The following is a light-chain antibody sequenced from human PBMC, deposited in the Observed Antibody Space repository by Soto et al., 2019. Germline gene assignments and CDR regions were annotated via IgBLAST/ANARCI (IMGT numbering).Light chain of an antibody. J-gene: IGKJ2*01. CDR1: QSLVHSDGNTY. Sequence: DIVMTQTPLSSPVTLGQPASISCRSSQSLVHSDGNTYLSWLQQRPGQPPRLLFYKTSNRFSGVPGNISGSGVEPEFTRQISGVEAEDDGVYYCMQYKQFPAYTVGQGTKLEIK. V-gene: IGKV2-24*01. CDR3: MQYKQFPAYT. CDR2: KTS.